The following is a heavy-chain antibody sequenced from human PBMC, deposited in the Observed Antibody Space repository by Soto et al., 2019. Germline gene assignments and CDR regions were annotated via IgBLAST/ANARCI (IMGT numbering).Heavy chain of an antibody. J-gene: IGHJ3*02. D-gene: IGHD1-20*01. CDR1: GGSISSGDYY. V-gene: IGHV4-30-4*01. Sequence: QVQLQESGPGLVKPSQTLSLTCTVSGGSISSGDYYWSWIRQPPGKGLEWIGYIYYSGSTYYKSSLTRRVITSIGTSKNQFSLKLSSVTAADTAVYYCARKVWPDVFDIWGQGAMVTVSS. CDR3: ARKVWPDVFDI. CDR2: IYYSGST.